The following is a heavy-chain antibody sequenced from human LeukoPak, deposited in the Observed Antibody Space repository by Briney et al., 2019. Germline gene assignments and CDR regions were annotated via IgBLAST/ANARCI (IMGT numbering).Heavy chain of an antibody. J-gene: IGHJ4*02. CDR1: GFTFSSYG. CDR2: IGGSGGST. CDR3: ASTRSRSSSWYSGY. Sequence: RPGGSLRLSCAASGFTFSSYGMHWVRQAPGKGLEWVSAIGGSGGSTYYADSVKGWFTISRDNSKNTLYLQMNSLRAEDTAVYYCASTRSRSSSWYSGYWGQGILVTVSS. V-gene: IGHV3-23*01. D-gene: IGHD6-13*01.